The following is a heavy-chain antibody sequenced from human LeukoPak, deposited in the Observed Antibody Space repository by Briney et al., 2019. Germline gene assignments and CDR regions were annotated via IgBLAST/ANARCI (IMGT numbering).Heavy chain of an antibody. CDR1: GFTFSAYA. V-gene: IGHV3-23*01. Sequence: GGSLRLSCAASGFTFSAYAMTWVRQAPGKGLEWVSTVSVSGGGTYYADSVKGQFTISRDNSKNTLYLQMTSLRAEDTAVYYCAMRGSGGWYEFRDYWGQGTLVTVSS. CDR2: VSVSGGGT. J-gene: IGHJ4*02. CDR3: AMRGSGGWYEFRDY. D-gene: IGHD6-19*01.